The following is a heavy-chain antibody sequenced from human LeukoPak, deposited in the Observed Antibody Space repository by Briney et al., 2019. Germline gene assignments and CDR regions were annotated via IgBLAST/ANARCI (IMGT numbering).Heavy chain of an antibody. V-gene: IGHV3-74*01. CDR1: GVTFRNYS. D-gene: IGHD2-8*02. J-gene: IGHJ3*02. CDR2: INSAGSRT. CDR3: SGHPDI. Sequence: GSLRLSCAVSGVTFRNYSIDWVRQAPGKGLLWVSHINSAGSRTNYAASVKGRFTISRENAKNTLYLHMNRLRPEDTAVYSLSGHPDIWGQGTLVTVSS.